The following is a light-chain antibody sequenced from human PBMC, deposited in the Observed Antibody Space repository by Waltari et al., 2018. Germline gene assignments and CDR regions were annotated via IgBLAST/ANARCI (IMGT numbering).Light chain of an antibody. Sequence: QSVLTQPPSMSGAPGQKVTIPCTGGSSNFGAGYDVPWYQQVPGTAPKLLSFGRTNRPAGVPGRFSGSRSGTSASLAIAGLQSEDEAVYYCQSFDSSLSASVFGGGTKLTVL. V-gene: IGLV1-40*01. CDR2: GRT. J-gene: IGLJ3*02. CDR3: QSFDSSLSASV. CDR1: SSNFGAGYD.